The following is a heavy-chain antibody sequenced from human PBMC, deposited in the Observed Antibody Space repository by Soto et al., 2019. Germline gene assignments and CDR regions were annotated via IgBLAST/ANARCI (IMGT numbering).Heavy chain of an antibody. J-gene: IGHJ6*03. CDR2: ISWNSGSI. CDR3: ARVSGSHVHYYYYYYMDV. V-gene: IGHV3-9*01. CDR1: GFTFDDYA. Sequence: GGSLRLSCAASGFTFDDYAMHWVRQAPGKGLEWVSGISWNSGSIGYADSVKGRFTISRDNAKNSLYLQMNSLTAEDTAVYYCARVSGSHVHYYYYYYMDVWGKGTTVTVSS. D-gene: IGHD3-3*01.